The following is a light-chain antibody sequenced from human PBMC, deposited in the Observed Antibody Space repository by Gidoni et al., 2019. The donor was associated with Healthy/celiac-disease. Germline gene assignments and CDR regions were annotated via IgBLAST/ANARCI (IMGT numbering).Light chain of an antibody. CDR2: DVG. V-gene: IGLV2-14*01. CDR3: SSYTSSSTRV. Sequence: QSAMTQPASVSRSTGQSITIACTGTSSDVGGYNYVSWYQQHPGKALKLMIYDVGNRPSGVSNRFSGSKSGNTASLTIAGLQAEDEAYYYCSSYTSSSTRVFGGGTKLTVL. CDR1: SSDVGGYNY. J-gene: IGLJ2*01.